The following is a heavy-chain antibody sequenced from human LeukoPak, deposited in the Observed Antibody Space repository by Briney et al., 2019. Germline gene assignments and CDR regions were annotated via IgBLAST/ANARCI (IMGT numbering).Heavy chain of an antibody. V-gene: IGHV3-23*01. CDR3: AKDCGSGSYTDY. CDR2: ISGSGGST. Sequence: GGSLRLSCAASGFTFSSYAMSWVRQAPGKGLEWVAAISGSGGSTYYADSVKGWFTISRDNSKNTLYLQMNSLRAEDTAVYYCAKDCGSGSYTDYWGQGTLVTVSS. CDR1: GFTFSSYA. D-gene: IGHD3-10*01. J-gene: IGHJ4*02.